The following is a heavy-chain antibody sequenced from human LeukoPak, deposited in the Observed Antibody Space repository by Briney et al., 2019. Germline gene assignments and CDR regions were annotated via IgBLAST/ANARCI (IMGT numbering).Heavy chain of an antibody. CDR3: ARRTIAGVTGDY. D-gene: IGHD2-21*02. Sequence: GGSLRLSCVASGFIFSAYYMHWVRHAPGKGRVWLSRISTDGGSTNYADSVKGRFTISRDNVKNTLYLQINSLTAEDSAVYYCARRTIAGVTGDYWGLGTLVAVSS. V-gene: IGHV3-74*01. CDR1: GFIFSAYY. J-gene: IGHJ4*02. CDR2: ISTDGGST.